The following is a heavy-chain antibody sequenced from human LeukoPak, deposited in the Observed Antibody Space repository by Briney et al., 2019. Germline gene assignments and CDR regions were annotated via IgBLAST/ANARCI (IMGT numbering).Heavy chain of an antibody. CDR3: ARDLRLHILTGYYSNGMDV. V-gene: IGHV3-11*01. CDR2: ISSSGSTI. J-gene: IGHJ6*02. D-gene: IGHD3-9*01. Sequence: GGALRLSCAASGFTFSDDYMSWIRQAPGKGLEWVSYISSSGSTIYYADSVKGRFTISRDNSKNTLYLQMNSLRAEDTAVYYCARDLRLHILTGYYSNGMDVWGQGTTVTISS. CDR1: GFTFSDDY.